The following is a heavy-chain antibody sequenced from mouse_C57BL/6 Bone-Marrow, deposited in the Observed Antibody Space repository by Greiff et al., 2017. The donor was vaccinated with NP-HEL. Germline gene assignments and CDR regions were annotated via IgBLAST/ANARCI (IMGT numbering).Heavy chain of an antibody. CDR3: ASTVVEYYFDY. CDR2: IDPSDSYT. Sequence: QVQLQQPGAELVKPGASVKLSCKASGYTFTSYWMQWVKQRPGQGLEWIGEIDPSDSYTNYNQKFKGKATLTVDTSSSTAYMQLSSLTSEDSAVYYCASTVVEYYFDYWGQGTTRTVSS. V-gene: IGHV1-50*01. D-gene: IGHD1-1*01. J-gene: IGHJ2*01. CDR1: GYTFTSYW.